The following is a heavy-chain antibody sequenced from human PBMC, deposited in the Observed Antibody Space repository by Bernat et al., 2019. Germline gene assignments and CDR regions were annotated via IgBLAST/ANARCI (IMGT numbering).Heavy chain of an antibody. V-gene: IGHV2-70*04. D-gene: IGHD3-10*01. CDR1: GFSLSTSGMR. J-gene: IGHJ4*02. CDR3: ALHRRFRGRFDFDY. CDR2: IDWDDDK. Sequence: QVTLKESGPALVKPTQTLTLTCTLSGFSLSTSGMRVSWIRQPPGKALEWLARIDWDDDKFYSTSLKTRLTISKDTSKNQVVLTMTNMDPVDTVTYYCALHRRFRGRFDFDYWGQGTLVTVSS.